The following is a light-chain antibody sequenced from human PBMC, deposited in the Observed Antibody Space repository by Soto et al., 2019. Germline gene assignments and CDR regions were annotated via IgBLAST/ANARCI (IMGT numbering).Light chain of an antibody. CDR2: GAS. CDR1: QTISRNY. J-gene: IGKJ1*01. CDR3: QQYHNWPRT. V-gene: IGKV3-20*01. Sequence: ELVLTQSPGTLSLSPGERATVSCRASQTISRNYLVWYQKKPGQAPRLLIYGASTRATGIPDRFTGSGSGTDFTLTITSLQSEDFAVYYCQQYHNWPRTFGQGTKVDIK.